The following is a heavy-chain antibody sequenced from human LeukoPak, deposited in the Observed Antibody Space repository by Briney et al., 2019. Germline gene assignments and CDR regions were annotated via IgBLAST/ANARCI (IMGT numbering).Heavy chain of an antibody. CDR1: GFSFSQYP. D-gene: IGHD6-19*01. Sequence: GGSLRLSCAVSGFSFSQYPMDWVRQAPGKGLMWVSRIDTGGSSTYYADSVKGRFTISRDNAKNTLYLQMNSLRAEDTAVYYCARPAGAVPGEYWGQGILVTVSS. CDR2: IDTGGSST. J-gene: IGHJ4*02. V-gene: IGHV3-74*01. CDR3: ARPAGAVPGEY.